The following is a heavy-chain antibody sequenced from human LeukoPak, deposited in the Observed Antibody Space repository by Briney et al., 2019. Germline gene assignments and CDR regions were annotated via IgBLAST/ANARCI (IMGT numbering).Heavy chain of an antibody. CDR3: TRGPPDGSGNYYPGDF. J-gene: IGHJ4*02. V-gene: IGHV3-74*01. CDR2: ISSDGTNT. Sequence: GGSLRLSCVVSGFTFNNYAMSWVRQAPGKGLEWVSRISSDGTNTSYADSVKGRFTISRDNAKNTLYLQMNSLRVEDTAVYYCTRGPPDGSGNYYPGDFWGQGTLVTVSS. D-gene: IGHD3-10*01. CDR1: GFTFNNYA.